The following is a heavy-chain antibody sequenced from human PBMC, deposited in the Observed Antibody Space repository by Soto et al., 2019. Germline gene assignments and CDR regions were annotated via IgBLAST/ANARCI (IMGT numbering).Heavy chain of an antibody. CDR1: GFTVSSNY. D-gene: IGHD6-19*01. Sequence: GGSLRLSCVASGFTVSSNYMSWVRQAPGKGLEWVSVIYSGGSTYYADSVKGRFTISRDNSKNTLYLQMNSLRAEDTAVYYCARGRGQTPYSSGCGLDYWGQGTLVTVSS. V-gene: IGHV3-66*01. CDR3: ARGRGQTPYSSGCGLDY. J-gene: IGHJ4*02. CDR2: IYSGGST.